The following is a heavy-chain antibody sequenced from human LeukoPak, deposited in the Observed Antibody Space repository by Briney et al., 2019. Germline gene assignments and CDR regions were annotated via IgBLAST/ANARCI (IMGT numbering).Heavy chain of an antibody. Sequence: GGSLRLPCAASGFTFSDYYMSWIRQAPGKGLEWVSYISSSGSTIYYADSVKGRFTTSRDNAKNSLYLQMNSLRAEDTAVYYCAKAAAGSNWYYYGMDVWGQGTTVTVSS. D-gene: IGHD6-13*01. V-gene: IGHV3-11*01. CDR1: GFTFSDYY. J-gene: IGHJ6*02. CDR2: ISSSGSTI. CDR3: AKAAAGSNWYYYGMDV.